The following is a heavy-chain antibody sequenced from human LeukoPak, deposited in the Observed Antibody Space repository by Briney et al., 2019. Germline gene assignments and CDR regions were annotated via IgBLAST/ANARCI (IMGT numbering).Heavy chain of an antibody. Sequence: GASVKVSCKASGYTFTSYGISWVRQAPGQGLEWMGWISAYNGNTNYAQKLQGRVTMTTDTSTSTAYMELRSLRSDDTAVYYCARMNGFVDLTSCYGSDYWGQGTLVTVSS. CDR2: ISAYNGNT. D-gene: IGHD2-2*01. J-gene: IGHJ4*02. CDR1: GYTFTSYG. V-gene: IGHV1-18*01. CDR3: ARMNGFVDLTSCYGSDY.